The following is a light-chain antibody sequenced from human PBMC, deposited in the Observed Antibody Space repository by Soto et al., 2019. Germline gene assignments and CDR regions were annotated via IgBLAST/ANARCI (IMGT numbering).Light chain of an antibody. J-gene: IGLJ1*01. CDR2: TNN. CDR3: QSYDSRLSAYV. V-gene: IGLV1-40*01. CDR1: NSNIGAGYD. Sequence: QSVLTQSPSVSGAPGQRVTISCTGSNSNIGAGYDVHWYLQLPGTAPALLVYTNNNRPSGVPDRFSGSKSGTSASLAITGLQAEDEADYYCQSYDSRLSAYVFGSGTKLTVL.